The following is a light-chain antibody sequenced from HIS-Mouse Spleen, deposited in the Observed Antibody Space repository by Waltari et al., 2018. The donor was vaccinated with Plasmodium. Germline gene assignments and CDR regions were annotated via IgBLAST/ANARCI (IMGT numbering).Light chain of an antibody. CDR1: QSVSSSY. CDR2: GAS. V-gene: IGKV3-20*01. CDR3: QQYGSSPIT. J-gene: IGKJ5*01. Sequence: EIVLTQSPATLSLSPGERATLSCRASQSVSSSYLSWYQQKTGQPPRLLILGASSRATGIPDRFSGSGSGTDFTLTISRLEPEDFSVYYCQQYGSSPITFGQGTRLEIK.